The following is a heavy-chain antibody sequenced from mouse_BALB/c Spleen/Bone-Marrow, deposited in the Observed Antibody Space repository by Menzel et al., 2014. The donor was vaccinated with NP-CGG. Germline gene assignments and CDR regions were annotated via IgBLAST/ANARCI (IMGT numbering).Heavy chain of an antibody. CDR1: GFTFTDYY. CDR2: IRNKANAYTT. CDR3: ARDEHYGIYWCLDV. Sequence: EVKLEESGGGLVQPGGSLRLSCATSGFTFTDYYMSWVRQPPGSALEWFAFIRNKANAYTTEYSASLNGLFTISRYNSQIILYLQMNTLRAEDSATYYCARDEHYGIYWCLDVWGAGATGAGAS. J-gene: IGHJ1*01. V-gene: IGHV7-3*02. D-gene: IGHD1-1*01.